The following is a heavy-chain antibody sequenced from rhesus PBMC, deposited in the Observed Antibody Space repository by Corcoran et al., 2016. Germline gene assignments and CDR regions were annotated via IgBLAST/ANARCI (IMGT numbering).Heavy chain of an antibody. CDR2: FYSNNEST. D-gene: IGHD4-23*01. CDR1: GGTISSGYYY. CDR3: ARSDTVTSNLYFDL. V-gene: IGHV4S12*01. Sequence: QVQLQESGPGVVKPSETLSLTCAVSGGTISSGYYYWSWIRQPPGKGLEWIGGFYSNNESTTYHPSLKSHVPISKDTANNQFSLKLSSVTATDTAVYYCARSDTVTSNLYFDLWGPGTPITISS. J-gene: IGHJ2*01.